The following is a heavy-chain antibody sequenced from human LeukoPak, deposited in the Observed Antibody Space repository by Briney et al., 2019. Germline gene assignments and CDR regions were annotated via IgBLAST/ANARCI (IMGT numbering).Heavy chain of an antibody. Sequence: SQTPSLTCTVSGGSISSGGYYWSWIRQHPGKGLEWIGYIYYSGSTYYNPSLKSRVTISVDTSKNRFSLKLSSVTAADTAVYYCARGPYYYDSSGYAFDIWGQGTMVTVSS. D-gene: IGHD3-22*01. V-gene: IGHV4-30-4*08. CDR2: IYYSGST. J-gene: IGHJ3*02. CDR3: ARGPYYYDSSGYAFDI. CDR1: GGSISSGGYY.